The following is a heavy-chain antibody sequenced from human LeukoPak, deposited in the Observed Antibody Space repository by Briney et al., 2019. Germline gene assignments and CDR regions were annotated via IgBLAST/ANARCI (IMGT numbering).Heavy chain of an antibody. Sequence: ASVKVSCKASGYTFTGYYMHWVRQAPGQGLEWMGLINPNSGGTNDAQHFQGRVTMTRDTSISTAYMELSRLRSDDTAVYYCARWNDYGDYGLDYWGQGTLVTVSS. CDR3: ARWNDYGDYGLDY. CDR2: INPNSGGT. V-gene: IGHV1-2*02. D-gene: IGHD4-17*01. J-gene: IGHJ4*02. CDR1: GYTFTGYY.